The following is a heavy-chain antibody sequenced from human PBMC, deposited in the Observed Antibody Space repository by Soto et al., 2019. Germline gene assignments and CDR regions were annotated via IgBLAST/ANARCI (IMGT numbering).Heavy chain of an antibody. Sequence: QVQLVQSGAEVKKPGSSVKVSCKASGGTFSSYAISWVRQAPGQGLEWMGGIIPIFGTANYAQKFQGRVTITAEESTSTAYMELSSLRSEDTAVYYCAREVGRLEVTSYYYYYGMDVWGQGTTVTVSS. V-gene: IGHV1-69*01. D-gene: IGHD4-4*01. CDR3: AREVGRLEVTSYYYYYGMDV. CDR2: IIPIFGTA. CDR1: GGTFSSYA. J-gene: IGHJ6*02.